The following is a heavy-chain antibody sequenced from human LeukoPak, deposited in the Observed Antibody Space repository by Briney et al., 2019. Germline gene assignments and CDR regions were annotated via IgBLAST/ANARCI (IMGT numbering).Heavy chain of an antibody. V-gene: IGHV4-59*01. CDR1: GGSISSDC. CDR2: IYYSGST. Sequence: SETLSLTCTVSGGSISSDCWSWIRQPLGKGLEWIGYIYYSGSTNYNPSLKSRVTISVDTSKNQFSLKLSSVTAADTAVYYCARDRGYCSGGSCYRWFDPWGQGTLVTVSS. D-gene: IGHD2-15*01. J-gene: IGHJ5*02. CDR3: ARDRGYCSGGSCYRWFDP.